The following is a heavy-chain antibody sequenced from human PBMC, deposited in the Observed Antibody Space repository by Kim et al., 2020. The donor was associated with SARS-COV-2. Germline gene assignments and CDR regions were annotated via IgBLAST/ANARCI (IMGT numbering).Heavy chain of an antibody. CDR3: ARGKGVEMAPRTLDY. Sequence: SETLSLTCAVYGGSFSGYYWSWIRQPPGKGLEWIGEINHSGSTNYNPSLKSRVTISVDTSKNQFSLKLSSVTAADTAVYYCARGKGVEMAPRTLDYWGQGTLVTVSS. CDR2: INHSGST. J-gene: IGHJ4*02. V-gene: IGHV4-34*01. CDR1: GGSFSGYY.